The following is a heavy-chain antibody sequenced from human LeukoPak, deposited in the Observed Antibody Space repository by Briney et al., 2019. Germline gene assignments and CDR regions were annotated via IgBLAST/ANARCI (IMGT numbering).Heavy chain of an antibody. V-gene: IGHV3-9*01. D-gene: IGHD3-22*01. CDR2: ISWNSGSI. J-gene: IGHJ3*02. Sequence: GGSLRLSCAASGFTFDDYAMHWVRQAPGKGLEWVSGISWNSGSIGYADSVKGRFTISRDNAKNSLYLQMNSLRAEDTALYYCAKDIVYYYDSSGYWDAFDIWGQGTMVTVSS. CDR1: GFTFDDYA. CDR3: AKDIVYYYDSSGYWDAFDI.